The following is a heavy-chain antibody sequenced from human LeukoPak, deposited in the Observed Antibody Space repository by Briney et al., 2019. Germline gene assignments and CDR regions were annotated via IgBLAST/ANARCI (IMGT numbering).Heavy chain of an antibody. CDR2: IKSKTDGETT. CDR1: GFTFTNAW. D-gene: IGHD3-10*01. CDR3: TTDLGTYYHGSQRLIPIDY. Sequence: MTGGSLRLSCVDSGFTFTNAWMSWVRQAPGKGLEWIGRIKSKTDGETTNYAEPVRGRFTISRDDSKSAVYLQMNSLKIKDTAVYYCTTDLGTYYHGSQRLIPIDYWGQGTLVTVSS. J-gene: IGHJ4*02. V-gene: IGHV3-15*01.